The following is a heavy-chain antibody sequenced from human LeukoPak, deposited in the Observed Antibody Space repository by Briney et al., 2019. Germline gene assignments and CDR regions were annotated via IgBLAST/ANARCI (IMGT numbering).Heavy chain of an antibody. Sequence: GRSLRLSSAASGFTFSSYGMHWVRQAPGKGLEWVAVIWYDGSNKYYADSVKGRFTISRDNSKNTLYLQMNSLRAEDTAVYYCASETNCSGGSCYQTWGQGTLVTVSS. CDR1: GFTFSSYG. V-gene: IGHV3-33*01. CDR2: IWYDGSNK. J-gene: IGHJ5*02. D-gene: IGHD2-15*01. CDR3: ASETNCSGGSCYQT.